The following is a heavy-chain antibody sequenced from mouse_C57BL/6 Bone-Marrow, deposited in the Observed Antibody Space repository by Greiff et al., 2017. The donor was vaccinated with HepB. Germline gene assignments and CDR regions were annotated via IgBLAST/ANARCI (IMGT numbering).Heavy chain of an antibody. J-gene: IGHJ2*01. Sequence: EVKLVESGGGLVQPGGSLKLSCAASGFTFSDYYMYWVRQTPEKRLEWVAYISNGGGSTYYPDTVKGRFTISRDNAKNTLYLQMSRLKSEDTAMYYYPLPYYGSSYGYWGQGTTLTVSS. CDR2: ISNGGGST. CDR1: GFTFSDYY. D-gene: IGHD1-1*01. CDR3: PLPYYGSSYGY. V-gene: IGHV5-12*01.